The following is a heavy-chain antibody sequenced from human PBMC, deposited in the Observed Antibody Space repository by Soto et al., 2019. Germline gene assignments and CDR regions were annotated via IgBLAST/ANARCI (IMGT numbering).Heavy chain of an antibody. CDR1: GFIFDDYG. CDR2: INWNGGST. D-gene: IGHD3-10*01. CDR3: ARLYGSGSYYTGALDY. J-gene: IGHJ4*02. V-gene: IGHV3-20*04. Sequence: GGSLRLSCAASGFIFDDYGMSWVRQAPGKGLEWVSGINWNGGSTGYADSVKGRFTISRDNAKNSLYVQMNSLRVEDTALYYCARLYGSGSYYTGALDYWGQGTLVTVSS.